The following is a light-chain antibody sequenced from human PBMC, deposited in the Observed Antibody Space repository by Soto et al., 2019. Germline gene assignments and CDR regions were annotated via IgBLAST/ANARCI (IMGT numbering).Light chain of an antibody. CDR2: DAS. J-gene: IGKJ5*01. V-gene: IGKV1-33*01. CDR1: PNINNY. Sequence: DTQMTQSPSSLSASVGDSVTITCQASPNINNYLNWYQQKPRRAPKLLIYDASNLEAGVPSRFRGSGSGTDFTFTSSRLQTEDIATYYCQQYENLLTFGQGTRLEIK. CDR3: QQYENLLT.